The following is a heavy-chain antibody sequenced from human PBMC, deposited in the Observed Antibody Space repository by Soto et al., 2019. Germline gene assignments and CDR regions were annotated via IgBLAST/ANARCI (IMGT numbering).Heavy chain of an antibody. V-gene: IGHV1-3*01. CDR1: GYTFTTYS. CDR2: LNVANSNT. Sequence: ASVKVSCKASGYTFTTYSLHWVRQAPGQSLEWMGWLNVANSNTKYSQNFHGRVTITRDTSASTASMELSSLRSEDTAVYYCARFIGGAYGMDVWGQGTTVTVSS. J-gene: IGHJ6*02. CDR3: ARFIGGAYGMDV. D-gene: IGHD2-15*01.